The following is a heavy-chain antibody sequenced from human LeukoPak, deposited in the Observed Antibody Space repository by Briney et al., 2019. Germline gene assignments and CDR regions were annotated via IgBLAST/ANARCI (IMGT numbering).Heavy chain of an antibody. CDR3: ARDTNGDHYFDY. CDR1: GFTFSSYA. CDR2: IYSGGTT. D-gene: IGHD4-17*01. V-gene: IGHV3-53*01. J-gene: IGHJ4*02. Sequence: GGSLRLSCAASGFTFSSYAMSWVRQAPGKGLEWVSVIYSGGTTYYADSVKGRFTISRDNSKNTLYLQMNSLRAEDTAVYYCARDTNGDHYFDYWGQGALVTVSS.